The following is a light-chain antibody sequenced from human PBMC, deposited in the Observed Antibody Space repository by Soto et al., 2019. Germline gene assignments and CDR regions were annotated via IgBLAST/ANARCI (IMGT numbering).Light chain of an antibody. V-gene: IGLV2-8*01. CDR2: GVT. Sequence: QSVLTQPPSASGSPGQSVTISCTGTSSDVGGYNYVSWYQQHPGKAPKLMIYGVTKRPSGVPDRFSGYKSGNTASLTVSGLQAEDEAYYYCSSYAGSNNYVFGTGTKLTVL. CDR1: SSDVGGYNY. CDR3: SSYAGSNNYV. J-gene: IGLJ1*01.